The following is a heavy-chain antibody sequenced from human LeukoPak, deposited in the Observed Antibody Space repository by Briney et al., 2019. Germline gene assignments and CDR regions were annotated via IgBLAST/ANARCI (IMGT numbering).Heavy chain of an antibody. V-gene: IGHV1-46*01. D-gene: IGHD2/OR15-2a*01. CDR3: ARNIEGGWFDP. CDR1: GYTFTNYY. Sequence: ASVKVSCKASGYTFTNYYMHWVRQAPGQGLEWMGMIVPSSGGTAYAQKFQGRVTMTRDTSTSTVYMELSSLTSEDTAVYYCARNIEGGWFDPWGQGTLVTVSS. J-gene: IGHJ5*02. CDR2: IVPSSGGT.